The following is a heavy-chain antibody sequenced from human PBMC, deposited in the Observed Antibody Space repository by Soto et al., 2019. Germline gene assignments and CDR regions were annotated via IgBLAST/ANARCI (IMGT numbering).Heavy chain of an antibody. CDR2: IYYSGST. J-gene: IGHJ3*01. CDR1: GGSISSYY. Sequence: SETLSLTCTVSGGSISSYYWSWIRQPPGKGLEWIGYIYYSGSTNYNPSLKSRVTISVDTSKNQFSLKLSSVTAADTAVYYCARDQSGRVSHDAFDFWGQGTMVTVSS. CDR3: ARDQSGRVSHDAFDF. D-gene: IGHD1-26*01. V-gene: IGHV4-59*01.